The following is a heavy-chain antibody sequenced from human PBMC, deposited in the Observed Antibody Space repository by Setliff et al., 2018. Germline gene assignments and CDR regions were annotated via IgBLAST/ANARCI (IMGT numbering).Heavy chain of an antibody. V-gene: IGHV1-3*01. D-gene: IGHD1-20*01. CDR2: INAGNGNT. CDR1: GYTFTSYA. J-gene: IGHJ6*03. Sequence: ASVKVSCKASGYTFTSYAMHWVRQAPGQRLEWMGWINAGNGNTKYSQKFQGRVTITRDTSASTAYMELSSLRSEDTAVNYCARDNIGYITGIPYYYYYYMDVWGKGTTVTVSS. CDR3: ARDNIGYITGIPYYYYYYMDV.